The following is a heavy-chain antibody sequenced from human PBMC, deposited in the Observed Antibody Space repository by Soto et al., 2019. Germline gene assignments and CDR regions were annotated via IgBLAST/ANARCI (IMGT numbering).Heavy chain of an antibody. V-gene: IGHV4-34*02. D-gene: IGHD2-2*02. CDR2: INHSGDT. Sequence: QVQLQQWGAGLLKPSETLSLTCGVYGGSFSGNYWSWIRQPPGKGLEWIGEINHSGDTNYNPSLKSRVTISVAPSKSQFSLRLSSVTAAETAVYYCARGKRGWLLYFEYWCQGTPVIVSS. CDR3: ARGKRGWLLYFEY. CDR1: GGSFSGNY. J-gene: IGHJ4*02.